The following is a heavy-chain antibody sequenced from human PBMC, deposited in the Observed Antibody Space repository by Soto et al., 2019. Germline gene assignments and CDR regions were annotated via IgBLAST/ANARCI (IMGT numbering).Heavy chain of an antibody. D-gene: IGHD3-9*01. CDR2: ISYAGSNK. CDR3: AKGGRYDILTGYPYYFDY. CDR1: GFTFSSYG. V-gene: IGHV3-30*18. J-gene: IGHJ4*02. Sequence: QVQLVESGGGVVQPGRSLRLSCAASGFTFSSYGMHWVRQAPGKGLEWVAVISYAGSNKYYADSVKGRFTNSRDNSKNTLYLQMNSLRAEDTAVYYCAKGGRYDILTGYPYYFDYWGQGTLVTVSS.